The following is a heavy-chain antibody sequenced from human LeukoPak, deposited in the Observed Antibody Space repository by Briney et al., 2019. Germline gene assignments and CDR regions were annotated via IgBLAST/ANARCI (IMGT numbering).Heavy chain of an antibody. CDR1: GGAFSSYA. CDR3: ARDTGQYYFDY. Sequence: ASVKVSCKASGGAFSSYAISWVRQAPGQGLEWMGGIIPIFGTANYAQKFQGRVTITADESTSTAYMELSSLRSEDTAVYYCARDTGQYYFDYWGQGTLVTVSS. D-gene: IGHD2-8*02. CDR2: IIPIFGTA. V-gene: IGHV1-69*13. J-gene: IGHJ4*02.